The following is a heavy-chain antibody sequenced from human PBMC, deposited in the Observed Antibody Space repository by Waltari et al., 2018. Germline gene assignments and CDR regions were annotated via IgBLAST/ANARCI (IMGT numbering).Heavy chain of an antibody. J-gene: IGHJ6*02. Sequence: QVQLVQSGAEVKKPGSSVKVSCKASGGTFSSYAISWVRQATGQGLEWMGGIIPIFGTANYAQKFQGRVTITADESTSTAYMELSSLRSEDTAVYYCARMNKLHSVFYYYYGMDVWGQGTTVTVSS. CDR3: ARMNKLHSVFYYYYGMDV. D-gene: IGHD1-26*01. CDR1: GGTFSSYA. CDR2: IIPIFGTA. V-gene: IGHV1-69*12.